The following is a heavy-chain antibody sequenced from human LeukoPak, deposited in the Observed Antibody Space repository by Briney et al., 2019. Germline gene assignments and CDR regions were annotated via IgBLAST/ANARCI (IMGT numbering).Heavy chain of an antibody. V-gene: IGHV4-34*01. J-gene: IGHJ6*04. CDR2: INHSGST. D-gene: IGHD2-2*01. CDR1: GGSFSCYY. Sequence: SETLSLTCAVYGGSFSCYYWSWIRQPPGKGLEWIGEINHSGSTNYNPSLKSRVTISVDTSKNQFSLKLSSVTAADTAVYYCVRDRGYCSSTSCPGVDVWGKGTTVTVSS. CDR3: VRDRGYCSSTSCPGVDV.